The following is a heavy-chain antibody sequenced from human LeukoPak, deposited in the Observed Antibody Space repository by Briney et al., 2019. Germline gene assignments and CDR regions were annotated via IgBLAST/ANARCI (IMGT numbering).Heavy chain of an antibody. D-gene: IGHD3-3*01. J-gene: IGHJ4*02. CDR1: GFTFSSYS. CDR3: AREYYDFWSGYHYYFDY. Sequence: GGSLRLSCAASGFTFSSYSMTWVRQAPGKGLEWVSSISSSSSYIYYADSVKGRFTISRDNAKNSLYLQMNSLRAEDTAVYYCAREYYDFWSGYHYYFDYWGQGTLVTVSS. CDR2: ISSSSSYI. V-gene: IGHV3-21*01.